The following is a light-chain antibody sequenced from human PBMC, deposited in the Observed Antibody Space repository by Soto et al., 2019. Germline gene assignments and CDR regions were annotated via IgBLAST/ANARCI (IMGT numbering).Light chain of an antibody. CDR1: QSVGNR. Sequence: IVLTQSPGTLSLSPGDRATLSCWASQSVGNRLAWYQQKPGQAPRLLISGASNRATGIPDRFSGSGSATDFTLTISRLDPEDFAVYYCQQYGSSQFTFGPGTTLNIK. J-gene: IGKJ3*01. CDR2: GAS. CDR3: QQYGSSQFT. V-gene: IGKV3-20*01.